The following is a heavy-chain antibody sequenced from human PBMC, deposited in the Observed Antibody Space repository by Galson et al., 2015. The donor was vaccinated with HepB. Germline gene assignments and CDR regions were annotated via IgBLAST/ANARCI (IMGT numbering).Heavy chain of an antibody. CDR3: ASLSHSGGWAPNNWSDP. V-gene: IGHV3-11*06. D-gene: IGHD6-19*01. CDR2: INNSNSYT. Sequence: SLRLSCAASGFTFSDYYMSWIRQAPGKGLEWVSYINNSNSYTNYADSVKGRFTISRDNAKNSLYLQMNSLRDEDTAVYYCASLSHSGGWAPNNWSDPWGQGTLVTVSS. J-gene: IGHJ5*02. CDR1: GFTFSDYY.